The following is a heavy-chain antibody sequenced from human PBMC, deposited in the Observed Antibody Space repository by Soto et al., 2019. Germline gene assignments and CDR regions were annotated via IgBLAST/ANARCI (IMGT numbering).Heavy chain of an antibody. CDR3: ARDGLSSGGAFEI. CDR2: ISSSSSTI. Sequence: GGSLRLSCAASGFTFSSYSMSWVRQAPGKGLEWVSYISSSSSTIYYADSVKGRFTITRANAKNALFLQMNSLRAEDTAAYYCARDGLSSGGAFEIWGQGTMVTVSS. D-gene: IGHD6-19*01. J-gene: IGHJ3*02. CDR1: GFTFSSYS. V-gene: IGHV3-48*04.